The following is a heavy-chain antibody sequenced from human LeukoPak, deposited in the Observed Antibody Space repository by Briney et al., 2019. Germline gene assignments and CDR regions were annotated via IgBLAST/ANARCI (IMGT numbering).Heavy chain of an antibody. CDR1: GFTFSSYS. CDR3: ARAREDSSGYTVGGLDY. CDR2: ISSSSYI. V-gene: IGHV3-21*01. Sequence: GGSLRLSFAASGFTFSSYSMNWVRQAPGKGLEWVSSISSSSYIYYADSVKGRFTISRDNAKNSLYLQMNSLRAEDTAVYYCARAREDSSGYTVGGLDYWGQGTLVTVSS. D-gene: IGHD3-22*01. J-gene: IGHJ4*02.